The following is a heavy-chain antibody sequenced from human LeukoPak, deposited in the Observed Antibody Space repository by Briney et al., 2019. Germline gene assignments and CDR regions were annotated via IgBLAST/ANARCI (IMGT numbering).Heavy chain of an antibody. D-gene: IGHD3-10*01. CDR1: GYSISSGYY. CDR2: IYHSGST. J-gene: IGHJ4*02. V-gene: IGHV4-38-2*02. Sequence: SETLSLTCTVSGYSISSGYYWGWIRQPPGKGLEWIGSIYHSGSTYYNPSLKSRVTISVDTSKNQLSLKLSSVTAADTAVYYCAREEFGRHDYYLDYWGQGTLVTVSS. CDR3: AREEFGRHDYYLDY.